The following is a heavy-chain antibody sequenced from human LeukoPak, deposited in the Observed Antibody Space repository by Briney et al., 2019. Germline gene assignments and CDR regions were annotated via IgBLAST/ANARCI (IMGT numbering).Heavy chain of an antibody. CDR1: GGSFSGYY. CDR3: ARLPITKRAMDV. CDR2: IYYVGSP. D-gene: IGHD3-3*01. J-gene: IGHJ6*02. V-gene: IGHV4-59*05. Sequence: PSETLPLTCAVYGGSFSGYYWSWIRQDPRKGLEWIASIYYVGSPHYNPSLNSRRVTLSVDTTKNQFSLTLTSVTAADTAIYYCARLPITKRAMDVWGQGTTVTVSS.